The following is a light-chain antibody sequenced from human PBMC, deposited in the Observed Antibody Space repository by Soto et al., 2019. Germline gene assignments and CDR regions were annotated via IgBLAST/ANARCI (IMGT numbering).Light chain of an antibody. CDR3: CSYGGDSPVL. Sequence: QSALTQPASVSGSPGQSITIACTGTSSDIGSYNLVSWYQRHPGKAPKVMIYEGSKRPSGVSDRFSGSKSGNTASLTISGLQAEDEADYYCCSYGGDSPVLFGGGTKLTVL. CDR1: SSDIGSYNL. CDR2: EGS. J-gene: IGLJ2*01. V-gene: IGLV2-23*01.